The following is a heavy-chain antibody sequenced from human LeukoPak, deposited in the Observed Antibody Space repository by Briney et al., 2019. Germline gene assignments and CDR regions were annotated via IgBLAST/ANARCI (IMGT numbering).Heavy chain of an antibody. J-gene: IGHJ5*02. Sequence: GASVKVSCKASGYTFTSYDINWVRQATGQGLEWMGWMNPNSGNTGYAQKFQGRVTMTRNTSISTAYMELSSLRSEDTAVYYCARVNTIFGVPNNWFDPWGQGTLVTVSS. CDR3: ARVNTIFGVPNNWFDP. D-gene: IGHD3-3*01. V-gene: IGHV1-8*01. CDR2: MNPNSGNT. CDR1: GYTFTSYD.